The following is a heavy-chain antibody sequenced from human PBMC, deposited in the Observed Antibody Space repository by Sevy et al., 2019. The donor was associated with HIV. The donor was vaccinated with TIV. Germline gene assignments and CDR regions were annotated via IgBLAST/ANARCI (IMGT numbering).Heavy chain of an antibody. CDR2: INQSGGTT. D-gene: IGHD4-17*01. V-gene: IGHV3-48*03. CDR1: GFIFSSYE. J-gene: IGHJ4*01. Sequence: GGSLRLSCAASGFIFSSYEMSWVRQAPGKGLEWVSHINQSGGTTYYSDSVKGRFTISRDNAKNSLYLQMNSLRAEDTAIYYCARDLPPSSTTVAHSDYWGQGTLVTVSS. CDR3: ARDLPPSSTTVAHSDY.